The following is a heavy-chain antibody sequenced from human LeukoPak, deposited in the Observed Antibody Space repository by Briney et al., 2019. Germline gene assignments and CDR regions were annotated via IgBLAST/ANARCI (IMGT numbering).Heavy chain of an antibody. D-gene: IGHD5-18*01. CDR3: ARDGTSVMVDFDY. CDR1: GYTFTDYY. V-gene: IGHV1-2*02. CDR2: INPNSGST. J-gene: IGHJ4*02. Sequence: ASVKVSCKASGYTFTDYYLYWVRQAPGQGLEWMGWINPNSGSTNYAQKFQGRVTMTRDTSISTAYMELSRLRSDDTAVYYCARDGTSVMVDFDYWGQGTLVTVSS.